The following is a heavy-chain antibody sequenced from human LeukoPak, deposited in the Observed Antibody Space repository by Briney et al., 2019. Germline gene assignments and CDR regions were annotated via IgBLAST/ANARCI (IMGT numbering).Heavy chain of an antibody. D-gene: IGHD3-22*01. CDR1: GGTFSSYA. CDR3: ARDWYYDSSGPKPVRWFDL. Sequence: SWVKVSCKASGGTFSSYAISWVRQAPGQGFEWMGGIIPIFGTANYAQKFQGRVTITTDESTSTAYMELSSLRSEDTAVYYCARDWYYDSSGPKPVRWFDLWGQGTLVTVSS. V-gene: IGHV1-69*05. J-gene: IGHJ5*02. CDR2: IIPIFGTA.